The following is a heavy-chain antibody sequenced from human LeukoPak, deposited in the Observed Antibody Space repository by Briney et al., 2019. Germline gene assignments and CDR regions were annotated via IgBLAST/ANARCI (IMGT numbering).Heavy chain of an antibody. CDR1: GVSISSYY. Sequence: SETLSLTCTVSGVSISSYYCSWIRQSPGKGLEWIGYIYDSGSTNYNPSLKSRVTISAGTSKNQFSLRLSSVTAADTAVYYCARGGYYDSSGYYYFDYWGQGTLVTVSS. J-gene: IGHJ4*02. CDR2: IYDSGST. CDR3: ARGGYYDSSGYYYFDY. D-gene: IGHD3-22*01. V-gene: IGHV4-59*01.